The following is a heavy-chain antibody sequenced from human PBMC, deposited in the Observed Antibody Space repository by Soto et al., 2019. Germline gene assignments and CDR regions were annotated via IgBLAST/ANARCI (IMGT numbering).Heavy chain of an antibody. D-gene: IGHD5-18*01. Sequence: QVQLVESGGGVVQPGSSLRLSCAASGFTFRNYGMHWVRQAPGKGLEWVALISYDGSDKYYGDSVKGRFTISRDSSKNTLFLDVSSLSVEDTAVYYCAKVGSYGYGSNSDVEYWGQGTLVTVSS. CDR1: GFTFRNYG. CDR3: AKVGSYGYGSNSDVEY. J-gene: IGHJ4*02. CDR2: ISYDGSDK. V-gene: IGHV3-30*18.